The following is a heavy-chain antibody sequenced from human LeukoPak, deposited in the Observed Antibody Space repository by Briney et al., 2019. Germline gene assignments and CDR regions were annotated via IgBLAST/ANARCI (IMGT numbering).Heavy chain of an antibody. CDR3: AREGRVVVTTRAFDI. V-gene: IGHV4-59*01. D-gene: IGHD3-22*01. J-gene: IGHJ3*02. CDR1: GGSISSYY. Sequence: ASETLSLTCTVSGGSISSYYWSWIRQPPGKGLEWIGYIYYSGSTNYNPSLKSRVTISVDTSKNQFSLKLSSVTAADTAVYYCAREGRVVVTTRAFDIWGQGTMVTVSS. CDR2: IYYSGST.